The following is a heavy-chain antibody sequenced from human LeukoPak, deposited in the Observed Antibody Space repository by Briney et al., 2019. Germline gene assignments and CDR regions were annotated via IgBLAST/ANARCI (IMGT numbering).Heavy chain of an antibody. CDR3: ARRVAAAGTGFYYFDY. D-gene: IGHD6-13*01. CDR1: GGSISSYY. V-gene: IGHV4-59*01. CDR2: IYYSGST. J-gene: IGHJ4*02. Sequence: SSETLSLTCTVSGGSISSYYWSWIRQPPGKGLEWIGYIYYSGSTNYNPSLKSRVTISVDTSKNQFSLKLSSVTAADTAVYYCARRVAAAGTGFYYFDYWGQGTLVTVSS.